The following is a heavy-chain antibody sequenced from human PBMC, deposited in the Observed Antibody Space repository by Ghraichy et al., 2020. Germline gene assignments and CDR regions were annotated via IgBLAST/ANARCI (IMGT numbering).Heavy chain of an antibody. CDR1: GGTFSSYA. CDR3: ARGDRTMVRGAAVDY. V-gene: IGHV1-69*13. CDR2: IIPIFGTA. Sequence: SVKVSCKASGGTFSSYAISWVRQAPGQGLEWMGGIIPIFGTANYAQKFQGRVTITADESTSTAYMELSSLRSEDTAVYYCARGDRTMVRGAAVDYWGQGTLVTVSS. J-gene: IGHJ4*02. D-gene: IGHD3-10*01.